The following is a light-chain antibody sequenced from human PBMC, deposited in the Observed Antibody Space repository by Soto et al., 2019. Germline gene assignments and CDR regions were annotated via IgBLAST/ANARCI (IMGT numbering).Light chain of an antibody. V-gene: IGLV1-51*01. CDR1: TSNIRHNH. Sequence: QSVLTQPPSLSAAPRQKVTISCSGSTSNIRHNHVSWYQQVPGTAPKLLLYDDHRRPSGIPDRFSGSKSGTSATLGITGLQTGDEAHYYCGTWDSRLTAVVFGGGTKVTVL. CDR2: DDH. CDR3: GTWDSRLTAVV. J-gene: IGLJ2*01.